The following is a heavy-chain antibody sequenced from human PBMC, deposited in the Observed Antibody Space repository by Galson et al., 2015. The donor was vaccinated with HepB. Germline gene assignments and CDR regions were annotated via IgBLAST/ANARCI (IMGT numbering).Heavy chain of an antibody. CDR3: ARDTKGYSSSWPTPNDAFDI. J-gene: IGHJ3*02. CDR2: ISYDGSNK. D-gene: IGHD6-13*01. CDR1: GFTFSSYA. V-gene: IGHV3-30*04. Sequence: SLRLSCAASGFTFSSYAMHWVRQAPGKGLEWVAVISYDGSNKYYADSVKGRFTISRDNSKNTLYLQMNSLRAEDTAVYYCARDTKGYSSSWPTPNDAFDIWGQGTMVTVSS.